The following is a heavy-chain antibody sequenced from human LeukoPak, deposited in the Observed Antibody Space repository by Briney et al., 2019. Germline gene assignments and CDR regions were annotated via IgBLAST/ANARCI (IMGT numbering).Heavy chain of an antibody. CDR2: IYYSGSI. CDR1: GDSTSSYY. Sequence: PSGTLSLTCTVSGDSTSSYYWSWIRQPPGKGLKWIGYIYYSGSINYNPSLKSRLTMSVDASKNQLSLKLSSVSAADTGVYYCARRMKVGGANRSGCDIWGLGTLVTVSS. V-gene: IGHV4-59*01. D-gene: IGHD3-3*01. CDR3: ARRMKVGGANRSGCDI. J-gene: IGHJ3*02.